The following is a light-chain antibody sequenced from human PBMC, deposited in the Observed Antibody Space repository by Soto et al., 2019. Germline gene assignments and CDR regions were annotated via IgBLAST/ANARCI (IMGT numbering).Light chain of an antibody. CDR1: SGHSNYV. J-gene: IGLJ3*02. V-gene: IGLV4-60*02. Sequence: QPVLTQSSSASASLGSSVKLTCTLSSGHSNYVIAWHQRRPGKAPRYLMKLEGSGSYNKGSGVPDGFSGSSSGADRYLTISDLLFEDEADYYCETWDSNTRVFGGGTKVTVL. CDR2: LEGSGSY. CDR3: ETWDSNTRV.